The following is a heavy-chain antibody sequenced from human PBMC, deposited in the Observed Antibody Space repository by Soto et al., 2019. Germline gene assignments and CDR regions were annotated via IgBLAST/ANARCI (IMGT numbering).Heavy chain of an antibody. J-gene: IGHJ4*02. V-gene: IGHV1-69*02. D-gene: IGHD3-10*01. CDR1: GDTFSFYT. Sequence: QVQLVQSGAELKKPVSSVKVSCKASGDTFSFYTINWVRQAPGLGLEWMGRVNPILSMSNYAQKFQGRVTMTADKSTSTAYMELRRLRSEDTAFYYCATSYGSGYRAFDYWGQGALVTVSS. CDR2: VNPILSMS. CDR3: ATSYGSGYRAFDY.